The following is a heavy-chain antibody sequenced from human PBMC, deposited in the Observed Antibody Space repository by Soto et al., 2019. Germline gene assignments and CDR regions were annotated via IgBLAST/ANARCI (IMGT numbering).Heavy chain of an antibody. CDR2: TIPVFNAP. J-gene: IGHJ3*02. CDR1: GGTLSDHG. V-gene: IGHV1-69*06. D-gene: IGHD3-10*01. CDR3: ARGVYGSGNYYTGPSAFDI. Sequence: SVKVSCKASGGTLSDHGVSWLRQAPGQGLEWMGGTIPVFNAPKYAQRFQGRVTITADKFTNIAYMELSGLRSEDTAFYYCARGVYGSGNYYTGPSAFDIWGQGTTVTVSS.